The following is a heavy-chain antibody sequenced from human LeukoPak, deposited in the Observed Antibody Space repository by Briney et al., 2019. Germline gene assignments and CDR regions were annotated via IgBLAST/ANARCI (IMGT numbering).Heavy chain of an antibody. CDR1: GGSISSGGYY. D-gene: IGHD3-22*01. J-gene: IGHJ5*02. Sequence: SETLSLACTVSGGSISSGGYYWSWIRQHPGKGLEWIGYIYYSGSTYYNPSLKSRVTISVDTSKNQFSLKLSSVTAADTAVYYCARGLGDSSGYDPWGQGTLVTVSS. V-gene: IGHV4-31*03. CDR2: IYYSGST. CDR3: ARGLGDSSGYDP.